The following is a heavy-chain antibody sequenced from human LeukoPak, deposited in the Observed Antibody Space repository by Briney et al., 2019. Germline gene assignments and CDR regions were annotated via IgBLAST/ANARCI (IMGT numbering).Heavy chain of an antibody. J-gene: IGHJ4*02. CDR2: IYYSGSA. V-gene: IGHV4-31*03. D-gene: IGHD6-6*01. CDR1: GGSISSGGYY. CDR3: AREPGSIAARRGVLDY. Sequence: SETLSLTCTVSGGSISSGGYYWSWIRQHPGKGLEWIGYIYYSGSAYYNPSCKSRVTISVDPSKNQFSLKLSSVTAADTAVYYCAREPGSIAARRGVLDYWGQGTLVTVSS.